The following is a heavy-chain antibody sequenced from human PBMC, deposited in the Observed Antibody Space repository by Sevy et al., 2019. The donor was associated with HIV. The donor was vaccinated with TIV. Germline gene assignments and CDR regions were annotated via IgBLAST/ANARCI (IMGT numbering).Heavy chain of an antibody. CDR3: ARDDGDCSSTSCYVYYYGMDV. CDR1: GFTFSSYS. V-gene: IGHV3-48*02. CDR2: ISSSSSTI. J-gene: IGHJ6*02. D-gene: IGHD2-2*03. Sequence: GGSLRVSCAASGFTFSSYSMNWVRQAPGKGLEWVSYISSSSSTIYYADSVKGRFTISRDNAKNSLYLQMNSLRDEDTAVYYCARDDGDCSSTSCYVYYYGMDVWGQGTTVTVSS.